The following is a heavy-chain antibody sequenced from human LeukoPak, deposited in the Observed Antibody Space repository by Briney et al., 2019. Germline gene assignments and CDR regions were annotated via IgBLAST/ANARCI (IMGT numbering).Heavy chain of an antibody. CDR1: GGSISSGSYY. J-gene: IGHJ5*02. CDR3: VRGPYGSSISNWFDP. Sequence: SETLSLTCTVSGGSISSGSYYWSWIRQPAGKGLEWIGRIYTSGSTNYNPSLKSRVTISVDTSKNQFSLKLSSVTAADTAVYYCVRGPYGSSISNWFDPWGQGLLVTVSS. V-gene: IGHV4-61*02. D-gene: IGHD3-10*01. CDR2: IYTSGST.